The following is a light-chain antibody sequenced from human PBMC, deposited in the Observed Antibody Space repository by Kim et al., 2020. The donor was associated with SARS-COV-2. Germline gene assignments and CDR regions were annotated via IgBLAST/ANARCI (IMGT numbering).Light chain of an antibody. CDR2: SND. V-gene: IGLV1-44*01. CDR3: AAWDDSLNGSV. Sequence: QFVLTQPPSASGTPGQRVTISCSGSRSNIGSNVVNWYQQLPGTAPKLLIYSNDYRPSGVPDRFSGSKSGTSASLDISGLQSEDEADYYCAAWDDSLNGSVFGGGTKVTVL. J-gene: IGLJ3*02. CDR1: RSNIGSNV.